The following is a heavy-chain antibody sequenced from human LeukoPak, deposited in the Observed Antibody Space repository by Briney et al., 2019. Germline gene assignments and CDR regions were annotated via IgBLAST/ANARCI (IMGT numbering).Heavy chain of an antibody. CDR1: GYTFTSYD. D-gene: IGHD3-10*01. CDR3: ARITMARGVIFDWYFDL. V-gene: IGHV1-8*02. J-gene: IGHJ2*01. Sequence: ASVKVSCKASGYTFTSYDINWVRQATGQGLEWMGWMNPNSGNTGYAQKLQGRVTMTTDTSTSIAHMELRSLRSDDTAVYYCARITMARGVIFDWYFDLWGRGTLVTVSS. CDR2: MNPNSGNT.